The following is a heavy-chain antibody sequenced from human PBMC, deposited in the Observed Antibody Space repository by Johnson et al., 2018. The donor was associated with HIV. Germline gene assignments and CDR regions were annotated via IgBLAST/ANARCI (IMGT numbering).Heavy chain of an antibody. V-gene: IGHV3-30*04. D-gene: IGHD2-2*01. J-gene: IGHJ3*02. CDR3: ARDTYSVVVPARGDAFDI. Sequence: QVQLVESGGGVVQPGRSPRRACVASGFTFSDYALHWVRQTPGKRLEWVAVISYDGSNKYYADSVKGRFTISRDNSKNTLYLQMISLRAEDTAVYYCARDTYSVVVPARGDAFDIWGQGTMVTVSS. CDR1: GFTFSDYA. CDR2: ISYDGSNK.